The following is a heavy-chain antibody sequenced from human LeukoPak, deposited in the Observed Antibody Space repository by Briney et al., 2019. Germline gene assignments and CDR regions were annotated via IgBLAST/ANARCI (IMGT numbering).Heavy chain of an antibody. V-gene: IGHV4-59*01. D-gene: IGHD3-22*01. J-gene: IGHJ5*02. CDR3: ARTENYYDSSGYYNWFDP. CDR1: GGSISSSY. Sequence: SETLSLTCTVSGGSISSSYWSWIRQPPGKGLEWIGYIYYSGSTSYNPSLKSRVTISVDTSKNQFSLKLSSVTAADTAVYYCARTENYYDSSGYYNWFDPWGQGTLVTVSS. CDR2: IYYSGST.